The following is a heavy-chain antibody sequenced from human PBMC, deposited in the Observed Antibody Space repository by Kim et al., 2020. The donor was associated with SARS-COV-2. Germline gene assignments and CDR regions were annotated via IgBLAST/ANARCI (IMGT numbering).Heavy chain of an antibody. D-gene: IGHD6-19*01. CDR2: IYTSGST. CDR3: AREMISGWKRGLDY. V-gene: IGHV4-4*07. CDR1: GGSISSYY. Sequence: SETLSLTCTVSGGSISSYYWSWIRQPAGKGLEWIGRIYTSGSTNYNPSLKSRVTMSVDTSKNQFSLKLSSVTAADTAVYYCAREMISGWKRGLDYWGQGTLVTVSS. J-gene: IGHJ4*02.